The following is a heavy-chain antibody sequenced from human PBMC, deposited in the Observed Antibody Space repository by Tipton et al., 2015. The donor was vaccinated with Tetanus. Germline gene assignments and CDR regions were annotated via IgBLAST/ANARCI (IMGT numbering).Heavy chain of an antibody. D-gene: IGHD3-10*01. Sequence: SLRLSCAASKFSFSRHSMNWVRQAPGKGLEWVAVITGSGVGTYYSDSVKGRFTVSRDNSRNTLYLQLNSLRVEDTAVYYCATARNKVSITRLQYWGPGTLVTVSS. CDR2: ITGSGVGT. V-gene: IGHV3-23*01. CDR1: KFSFSRHS. CDR3: ATARNKVSITRLQY. J-gene: IGHJ4*02.